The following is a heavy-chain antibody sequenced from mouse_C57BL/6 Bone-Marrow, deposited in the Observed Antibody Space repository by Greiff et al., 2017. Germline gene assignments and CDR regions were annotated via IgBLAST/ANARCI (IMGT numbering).Heavy chain of an antibody. V-gene: IGHV1-81*01. CDR3: ARLDYYGSRESPRAMDY. Sequence: QVHVKQSGAELARPGASVKLSCKASGYTFTSYGISWVKQRTGQGLEWIGEIYPRSGNTYYNEKFKGKATLTADKSSSTAYMELRSLTSEDSAVXFCARLDYYGSRESPRAMDYWGQGTSVTVSS. D-gene: IGHD1-1*01. CDR2: IYPRSGNT. CDR1: GYTFTSYG. J-gene: IGHJ4*01.